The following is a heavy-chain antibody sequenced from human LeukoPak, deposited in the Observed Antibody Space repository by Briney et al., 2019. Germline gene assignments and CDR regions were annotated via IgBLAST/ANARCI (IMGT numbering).Heavy chain of an antibody. D-gene: IGHD3-22*01. CDR2: IHPSGRV. CDR3: SRGLDSRKLGY. Sequence: SETLSLTCTVSGASFSSGDQYWNWIRQSPGKGLEWIGSIHPSGRVYNNPSLESRVTISIDTSKNQFSLNLTSVTAADTAVYFCSRGLDSRKLGYWGQGTLVTVSS. J-gene: IGHJ4*02. V-gene: IGHV4-31*03. CDR1: GASFSSGDQY.